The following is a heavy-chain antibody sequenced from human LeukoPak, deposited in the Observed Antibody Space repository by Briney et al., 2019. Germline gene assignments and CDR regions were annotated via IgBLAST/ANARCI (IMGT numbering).Heavy chain of an antibody. J-gene: IGHJ4*02. CDR3: ARQRAYGDYRIFDY. CDR2: IYPGDSDT. V-gene: IGHV5-51*01. Sequence: GESLKISCKGSGYRFTSYWIAWVRQMPGKGLEWMGIIYPGDSDTRYSPSFLGQVTISVDKSISTAFLQLSSLKASDTAMYYCARQRAYGDYRIFDYWGQGTLVTVSS. D-gene: IGHD4-17*01. CDR1: GYRFTSYW.